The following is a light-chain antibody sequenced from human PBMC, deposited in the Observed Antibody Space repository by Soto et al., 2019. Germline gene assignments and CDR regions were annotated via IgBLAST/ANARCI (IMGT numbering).Light chain of an antibody. CDR1: SSDFGGYNY. J-gene: IGLJ1*01. Sequence: LTHPRSVSWSPGQSVTISCTGTSSDFGGYNYVSWYQHHPGKAPKLMIYDVSERPSGVPDRFSGSKSGNTASLTISGLQAEDEADYYCCSYAGTFYVFGTGTKVTVL. CDR3: CSYAGTFYV. CDR2: DVS. V-gene: IGLV2-11*01.